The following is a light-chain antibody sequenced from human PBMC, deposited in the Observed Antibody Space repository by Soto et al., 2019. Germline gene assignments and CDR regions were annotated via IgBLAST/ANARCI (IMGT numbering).Light chain of an antibody. V-gene: IGLV2-8*01. CDR3: ASYAGSNTRYV. Sequence: QSALTQSPSASGSPGQSVTISFTGTSSDVGGYKYVSWYQQHPGKAPKVIIYEVNERPSGVPDRFSGSKSGNTASLTVSGLKAEDEADYYCASYAGSNTRYVFGTGTKLTVL. J-gene: IGLJ1*01. CDR2: EVN. CDR1: SSDVGGYKY.